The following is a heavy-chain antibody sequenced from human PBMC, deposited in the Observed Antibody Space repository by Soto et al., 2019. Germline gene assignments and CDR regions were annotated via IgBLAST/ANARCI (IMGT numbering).Heavy chain of an antibody. Sequence: EVHLLESGGDLVQPGGSLRLSCTASGLTFSTYAMSWVRQAPGKGLEWVSAIGGSGTGGRTYYADSVKGRFTISRDNYKKPGYLQMNSVRADATAVYYWAKAPGGLDGYNSDYYGMDVCGQGTKVIVSS. J-gene: IGHJ6*02. CDR1: GLTFSTYA. CDR3: AKAPGGLDGYNSDYYGMDV. D-gene: IGHD5-12*01. CDR2: IGGSGTGGRT. V-gene: IGHV3-23*01.